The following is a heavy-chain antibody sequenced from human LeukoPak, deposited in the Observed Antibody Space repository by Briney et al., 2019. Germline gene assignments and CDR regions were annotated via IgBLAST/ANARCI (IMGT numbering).Heavy chain of an antibody. CDR1: GFTFSSYN. CDR2: ISSSSSYT. CDR3: AELGITMIGGV. Sequence: GGSLRLSCAASGFTFSSYNMNWVRQAPGKGLEWVSSISSSSSYTNYAESMKGRLTISRDNPKNSLYLEMNSLRAEDTAVYYCAELGITMIGGVWGKGTTVTISS. J-gene: IGHJ6*04. V-gene: IGHV3-21*01. D-gene: IGHD3-10*02.